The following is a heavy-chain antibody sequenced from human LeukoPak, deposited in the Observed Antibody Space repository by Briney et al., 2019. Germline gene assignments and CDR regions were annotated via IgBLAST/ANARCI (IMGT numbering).Heavy chain of an antibody. D-gene: IGHD6-19*01. CDR2: ISAYNGNT. V-gene: IGHV1-18*01. Sequence: GASVKVSCKASGYTFTSYGISWVRQAPGQGLEWMGWISAYNGNTNYAQKLQGRVTMSTDTSTSTAYMELRSLRSDDTAVYYCAREAWIAVAGFDAFDIWGQGTMVTVSS. CDR3: AREAWIAVAGFDAFDI. CDR1: GYTFTSYG. J-gene: IGHJ3*02.